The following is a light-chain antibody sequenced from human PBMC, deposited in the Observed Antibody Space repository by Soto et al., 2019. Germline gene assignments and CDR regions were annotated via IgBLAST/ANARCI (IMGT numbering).Light chain of an antibody. J-gene: IGLJ3*02. CDR3: QSYDSSLSGSV. CDR2: GNS. CDR1: SSNIGAGYD. V-gene: IGLV1-40*01. Sequence: QSVLTQPPSVSVAPGQRVTISCTGSSSNIGAGYDVHWYQQLPGTAPKLLIYGNSNRPSGVPDRFSGSKSGTSASLAITGLQAEDEADYYCQSYDSSLSGSVFGGGTQLPV.